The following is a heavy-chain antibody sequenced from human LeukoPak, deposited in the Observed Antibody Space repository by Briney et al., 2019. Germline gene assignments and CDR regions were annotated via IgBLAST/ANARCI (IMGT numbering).Heavy chain of an antibody. CDR3: ARDSGSSGLYPDY. D-gene: IGHD6-19*01. Sequence: GASVKVSCKASGYTFPSYFMHWVRQAPGQGLECMGIINPTGGSTIYAQKFQGRVTMTRDTSTSTVYMELSSLRSDDTAVYYCARDSGSSGLYPDYWGQGTLVTVSS. CDR2: INPTGGST. CDR1: GYTFPSYF. V-gene: IGHV1-46*01. J-gene: IGHJ4*02.